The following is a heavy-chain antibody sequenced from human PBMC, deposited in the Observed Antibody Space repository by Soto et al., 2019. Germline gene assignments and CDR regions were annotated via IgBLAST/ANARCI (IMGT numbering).Heavy chain of an antibody. Sequence: TSETLSLTCNVSGSPISSYYWSWFRQPPGQGLEWVGYIYYTGTTTYNPSLRSRVAISVDASKSQFSLDLRSVTAADTAVYYCASLGDYPQPFNYGAQGPRAPVPS. J-gene: IGHJ4*02. CDR1: GSPISSYY. CDR3: ASLGDYPQPFNY. CDR2: IYYTGTT. D-gene: IGHD2-21*01. V-gene: IGHV4-59*08.